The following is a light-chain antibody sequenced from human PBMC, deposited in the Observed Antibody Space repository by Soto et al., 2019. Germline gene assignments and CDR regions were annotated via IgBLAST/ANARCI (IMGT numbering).Light chain of an antibody. J-gene: IGKJ2*01. CDR3: QQSYRTPYT. Sequence: DIQMTQSPSSLSASVGDRVTISCRASQSIGRFLNWYQQKPGKAPKLLIYASSTLQGGVPSSFSGSGSGTDVTLTISSLQPDDVATYFCQQSYRTPYTFGQGTKLDIK. CDR1: QSIGRF. V-gene: IGKV1-39*01. CDR2: ASS.